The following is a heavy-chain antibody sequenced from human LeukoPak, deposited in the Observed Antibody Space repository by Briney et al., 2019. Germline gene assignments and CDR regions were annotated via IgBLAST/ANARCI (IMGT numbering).Heavy chain of an antibody. D-gene: IGHD4/OR15-4a*01. J-gene: IGHJ4*02. V-gene: IGHV3-30*01. CDR3: ARGYGGNGDYYFDY. CDR2: ISYDGTTK. Sequence: GGSLRLSCAASGFTFSSYAMHWVRQAPGKGLEWVAVISYDGTTKYYADSVKGRFTVSRDNSKNTLYLQMNGLRAEDTAVFYCARGYGGNGDYYFDYWGQGTLDTVSS. CDR1: GFTFSSYA.